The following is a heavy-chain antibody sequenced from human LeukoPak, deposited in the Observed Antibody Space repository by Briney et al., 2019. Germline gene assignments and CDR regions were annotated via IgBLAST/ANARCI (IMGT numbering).Heavy chain of an antibody. CDR1: GGSISSSSYY. Sequence: PSXTLSLTCTVSGGSISSSSYYWGWIRQPSGKGLEWIGSIYYSGSTNYNPSLKSRVTISVDTSKNQFSPKLSSVTAADTAVYYCARTVVTYGRGYFDYWGQGTLVTVSS. V-gene: IGHV4-39*07. D-gene: IGHD4-23*01. CDR3: ARTVVTYGRGYFDY. J-gene: IGHJ4*02. CDR2: IYYSGST.